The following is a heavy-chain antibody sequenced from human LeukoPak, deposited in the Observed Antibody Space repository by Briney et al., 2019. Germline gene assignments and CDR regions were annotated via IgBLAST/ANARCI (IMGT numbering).Heavy chain of an antibody. Sequence: GGALRLCCAAPGFNFSTYRMYSVPQAPGKVLVWDSRINGDASITSYADSVKGRFTIYRDNAKDTLYMQMNSLRAEDTAVYYCATHNSETYSRVPYWGQGTLVTVSS. CDR1: GFNFSTYR. V-gene: IGHV3-74*01. D-gene: IGHD1-26*01. J-gene: IGHJ4*02. CDR3: ATHNSETYSRVPY. CDR2: INGDASIT.